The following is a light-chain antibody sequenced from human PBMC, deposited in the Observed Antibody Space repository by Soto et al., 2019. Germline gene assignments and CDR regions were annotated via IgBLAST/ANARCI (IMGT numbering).Light chain of an antibody. Sequence: SYELTQPPSVSVAPGKTARISCERNDIGTKSVHWYQQKPGQAPVLVIYYDSARPSGIPERFSGSNAGNTATLTISTVEAGDEADYYCQVWDRSSDHRVVFGGGTKLTSL. CDR2: YDS. J-gene: IGLJ2*01. V-gene: IGLV3-21*04. CDR1: DIGTKS. CDR3: QVWDRSSDHRVV.